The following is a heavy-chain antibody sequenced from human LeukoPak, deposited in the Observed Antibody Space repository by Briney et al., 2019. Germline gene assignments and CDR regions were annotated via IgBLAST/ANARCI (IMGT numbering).Heavy chain of an antibody. V-gene: IGHV1-18*01. CDR2: ISAYNGNT. J-gene: IGHJ1*01. CDR1: DYTFTSHG. Sequence: ASVKVSCKASDYTFTSHGFSWVRQAPGQGLEWMGWISAYNGNTAYAQNLQARVTMTTDASTSTAYMELRSLRSDDTAVYYCTRAPEHWGQGTLVTVSS. CDR3: TRAPEH.